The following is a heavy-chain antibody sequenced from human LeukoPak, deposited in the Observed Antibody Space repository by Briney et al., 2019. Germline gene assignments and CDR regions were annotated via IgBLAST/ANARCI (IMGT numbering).Heavy chain of an antibody. CDR2: ISGSGGST. V-gene: IGHV3-23*01. CDR3: AKNMVRGVIMSSSFDY. J-gene: IGHJ4*02. CDR1: GFTFSSYA. Sequence: GGSLRLSCAASGFTFSSYAMSWVRQAPGKGLEWVSAISGSGGSTYYADSVKGRFTISRDNSKNTLYMQMNSLRAEDTAVYYCAKNMVRGVIMSSSFDYWGQGTLVTVSS. D-gene: IGHD3-10*01.